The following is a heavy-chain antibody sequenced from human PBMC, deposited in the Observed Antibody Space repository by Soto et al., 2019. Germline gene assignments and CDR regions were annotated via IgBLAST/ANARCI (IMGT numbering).Heavy chain of an antibody. J-gene: IGHJ4*02. V-gene: IGHV1-3*01. Sequence: ASVKVSCKASGYTFSSYAMHWVRQAPGQRLEWMGWINAGYGNTKSSQKFQDRVTISRDTSASTAYMEMTSLRSEDTAVYYCARDTGDGTFDFWGQGTLVTVSS. CDR3: ARDTGDGTFDF. CDR2: INAGYGNT. D-gene: IGHD7-27*01. CDR1: GYTFSSYA.